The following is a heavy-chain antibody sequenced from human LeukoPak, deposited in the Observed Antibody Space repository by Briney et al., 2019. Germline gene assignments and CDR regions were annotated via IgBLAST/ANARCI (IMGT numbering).Heavy chain of an antibody. CDR1: GFTFSSYE. D-gene: IGHD6-19*01. CDR2: ISSSGSTI. J-gene: IGHJ4*02. CDR3: AREFYSSGWFDY. V-gene: IGHV3-48*03. Sequence: GGSLRLSCAASGFTFSSYEMNWVRQAPGKGLEWVSYISSSGSTIYYADSVKGRFTISRDNAKNSLYLQMNSLGAEDTAVYYCAREFYSSGWFDYWGQGTLVTVSS.